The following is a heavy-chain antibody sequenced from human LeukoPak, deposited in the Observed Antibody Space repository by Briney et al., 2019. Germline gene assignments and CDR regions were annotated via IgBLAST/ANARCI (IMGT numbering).Heavy chain of an antibody. CDR1: GGTFSSYA. J-gene: IGHJ4*02. Sequence: ASVKVSCKAPGGTFSSYAISWVRQAPGQGLEWMGGIIPIFGTANYAQKFQGRVTITADESTSTAYMELSSLRSEDTAVYYCARVKGDYNSYYFDYWGQGTLVTVSS. D-gene: IGHD4-17*01. CDR3: ARVKGDYNSYYFDY. V-gene: IGHV1-69*13. CDR2: IIPIFGTA.